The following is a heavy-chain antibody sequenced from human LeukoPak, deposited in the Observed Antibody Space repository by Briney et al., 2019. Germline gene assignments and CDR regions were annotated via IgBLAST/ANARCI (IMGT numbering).Heavy chain of an antibody. J-gene: IGHJ4*02. CDR1: GGSFSSPNW. D-gene: IGHD4-17*01. CDR2: VYHTGST. Sequence: PSETLSLTCAVSGGSFSSPNWWTWVRQPPGKGLEWIGEVYHTGSTNYNPSLKSRVTISVDKSNNQFSLKLTSVTAADTAVYYCASRHDSGPYWGQGTLVTVSS. V-gene: IGHV4-4*02. CDR3: ASRHDSGPY.